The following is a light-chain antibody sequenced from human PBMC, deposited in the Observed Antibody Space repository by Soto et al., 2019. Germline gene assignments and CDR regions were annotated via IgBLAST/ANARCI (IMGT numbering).Light chain of an antibody. Sequence: EIVLTQSPGSLSLSPGESATLSCRASQTVSSSYLAWYQQKPGQAPRLLIYSASSRATGIPDRFSGSGFGTDFTLTISRLEPEDFAVYYCQQYGSSPKTFGQGTKVDI. J-gene: IGKJ1*01. CDR3: QQYGSSPKT. CDR1: QTVSSSY. CDR2: SAS. V-gene: IGKV3-20*01.